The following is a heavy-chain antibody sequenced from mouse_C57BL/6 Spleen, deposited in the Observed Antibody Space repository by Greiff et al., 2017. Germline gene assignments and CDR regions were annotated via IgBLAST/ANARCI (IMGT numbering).Heavy chain of an antibody. Sequence: VQLKESGGGLVKPGGSLKLSCAASGFTFSSYAMSWVRQTPEKRLEWVATISDGGSYTYYPDNVKGRFTISRDNAKNNLYLQMSHLKSEDTAVYYWARGHSSYPWFAYWGKGTLVTVSA. V-gene: IGHV5-4*01. CDR3: ARGHSSYPWFAY. J-gene: IGHJ3*01. CDR1: GFTFSSYA. CDR2: ISDGGSYT. D-gene: IGHD3-2*02.